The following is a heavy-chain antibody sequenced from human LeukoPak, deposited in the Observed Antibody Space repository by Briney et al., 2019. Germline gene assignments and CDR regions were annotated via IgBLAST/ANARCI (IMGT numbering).Heavy chain of an antibody. CDR1: GFSFSNYG. Sequence: GGSLRLSCVASGFSFSNYGMHWVRQAPRKGLEWVAFIRYDGTNKYYADSVKGRFTISRDNSKNTLYLQMNSLRAEDTAVYYCAKDPGKYFLEFDYRGQGTLVTVSS. V-gene: IGHV3-30*02. J-gene: IGHJ4*02. CDR3: AKDPGKYFLEFDY. D-gene: IGHD3-3*01. CDR2: IRYDGTNK.